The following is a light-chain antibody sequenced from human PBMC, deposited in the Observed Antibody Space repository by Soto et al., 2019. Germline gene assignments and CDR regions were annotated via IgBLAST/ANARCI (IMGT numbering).Light chain of an antibody. J-gene: IGKJ1*01. CDR3: QQYAGSPT. V-gene: IGKV3-20*01. Sequence: VLTQSPGTLSLSPGVRATLSCRASQSIGSTYLAWYQQKPGQIPRLLIHGASTRATGIPGRFTGSGSGTAFSLTLSRLEPEDSAVYYCQQYAGSPTFGQGTKVEVK. CDR1: QSIGSTY. CDR2: GAS.